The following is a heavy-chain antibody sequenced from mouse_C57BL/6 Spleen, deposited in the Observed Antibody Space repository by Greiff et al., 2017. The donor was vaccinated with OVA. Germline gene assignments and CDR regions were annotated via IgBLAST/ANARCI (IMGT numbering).Heavy chain of an antibody. Sequence: EVQGVESGGDLVKPGGSLKLSCAASGFTFSSYGMSWVRQTPDKRLEWVATISSGGSYTYYPDSVKGRFTISRDNAKNTLYLQMSSLKSEDTAMYYCARHEGSGYLYAMDYWGQGTSVTVSS. D-gene: IGHD3-2*02. CDR2: ISSGGSYT. CDR1: GFTFSSYG. V-gene: IGHV5-6*01. CDR3: ARHEGSGYLYAMDY. J-gene: IGHJ4*01.